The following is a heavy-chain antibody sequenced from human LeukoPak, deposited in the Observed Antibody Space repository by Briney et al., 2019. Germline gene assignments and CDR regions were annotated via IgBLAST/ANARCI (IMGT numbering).Heavy chain of an antibody. Sequence: PSETLSLTCTVSGGSISGHYWSWIRQPPGRGLEWIGYVYYRGSTSYNPSLKSRVTISTDTSDKQVSLKLSSVTAADTAVYYCARHSTSRVVITFWGQGTLVSVSS. J-gene: IGHJ4*02. CDR1: GGSISGHY. D-gene: IGHD3-3*01. CDR2: VYYRGST. V-gene: IGHV4-59*08. CDR3: ARHSTSRVVITF.